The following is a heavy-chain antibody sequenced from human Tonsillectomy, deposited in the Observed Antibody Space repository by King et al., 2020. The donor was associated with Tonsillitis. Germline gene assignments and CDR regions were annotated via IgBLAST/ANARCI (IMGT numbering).Heavy chain of an antibody. CDR3: ARHLSVSRARDAFDI. CDR1: GGSISSYY. J-gene: IGHJ3*02. D-gene: IGHD2-8*01. V-gene: IGHV4-59*08. Sequence: VQLQDAGPGLVKPSETLSLTCTVSGGSISSYYWSWIRQPPGKGLEWIGYIYYSGSTNYNPSLQSRVTISVDTSKNQFYLKLSDVTAADTGVYYCARHLSVSRARDAFDIWGQGTMVTVSS. CDR2: IYYSGST.